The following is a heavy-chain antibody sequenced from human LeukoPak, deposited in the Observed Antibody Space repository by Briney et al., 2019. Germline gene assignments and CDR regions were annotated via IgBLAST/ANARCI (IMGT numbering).Heavy chain of an antibody. V-gene: IGHV3-23*01. CDR3: AKGHYYGSGSLDY. Sequence: AIGGRDGSTYYADSVKGRFTISRDNSKNTPYVQMNSLRAEDTAVYYCAKGHYYGSGSLDYWGQGTLVTVSS. D-gene: IGHD3-10*01. CDR2: IGGRDGST. J-gene: IGHJ4*02.